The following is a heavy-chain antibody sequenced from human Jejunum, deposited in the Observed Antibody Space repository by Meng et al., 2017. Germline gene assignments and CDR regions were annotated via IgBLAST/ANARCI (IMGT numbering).Heavy chain of an antibody. J-gene: IGHJ4*02. CDR1: GFNFTNYG. V-gene: IGHV3-33*01. Sequence: QVRLGGSGGGVGQPGKSLRLSCAASGFNFTNYGMHWVRQAPGKGLEWVAVIWHDGSKVFYADSVRGRFTISRDNSHNTVDLQMNSVRVDDTAVYFCLRGRDYWGQGTLVTVSS. CDR3: LRGRDY. CDR2: IWHDGSKV. D-gene: IGHD3-10*01.